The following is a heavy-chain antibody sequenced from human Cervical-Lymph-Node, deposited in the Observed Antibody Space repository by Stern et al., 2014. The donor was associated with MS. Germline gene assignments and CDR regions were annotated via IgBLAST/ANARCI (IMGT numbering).Heavy chain of an antibody. D-gene: IGHD3-10*01. Sequence: QITLKESGPTLVKPTETLTLTCTFSGFSLTTGGVGVGWIRRPPGKALEWLALIYWDDDRRYSPSLRSRLTLTPDTSKNQVVLTMTNMDPVDTATYYCVHRRPGSYCFDYWGQGILVTVSS. CDR2: IYWDDDR. J-gene: IGHJ4*02. CDR3: VHRRPGSYCFDY. CDR1: GFSLTTGGVG. V-gene: IGHV2-5*02.